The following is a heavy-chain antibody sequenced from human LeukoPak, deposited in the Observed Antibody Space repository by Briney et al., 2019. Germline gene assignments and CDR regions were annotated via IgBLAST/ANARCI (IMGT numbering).Heavy chain of an antibody. CDR3: ARGPTQLAVRPDYFDY. CDR2: IIPIFGTA. D-gene: IGHD6-6*01. V-gene: IGHV1-69*13. Sequence: SVKVSCKASGGTFSSYAISWVRQAPGQGLEWMGGIIPIFGTANYAQKFQGRVTITADESTSTAYMELSSLRSEDTAVYYCARGPTQLAVRPDYFDYWGQGTLVTVS. CDR1: GGTFSSYA. J-gene: IGHJ4*02.